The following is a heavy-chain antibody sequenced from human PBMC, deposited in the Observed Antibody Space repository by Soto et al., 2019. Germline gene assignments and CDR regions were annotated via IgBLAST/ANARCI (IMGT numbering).Heavy chain of an antibody. CDR1: GFTFSSYA. V-gene: IGHV3-23*01. Sequence: PGGSLRLSCAVSGFTFSSYAMSWVRQAPGKGLEWVSVVSHSGGSTFYGDSVKGRFTISRDNSKNTLYLQMNSLRAEDTAVYYCARDQDRWYFDLWGRGTLVTVS. J-gene: IGHJ2*01. CDR2: VSHSGGST. CDR3: ARDQDRWYFDL.